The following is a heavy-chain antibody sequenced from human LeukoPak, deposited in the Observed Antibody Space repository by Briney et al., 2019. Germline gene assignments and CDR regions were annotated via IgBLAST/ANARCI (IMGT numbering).Heavy chain of an antibody. CDR3: ARVDTAMVTPPGDY. Sequence: ASVKVSCKVSGYTLTELSMHWVRQAPGKGLEWMGGFDPEDGETIYAQKFQGRVTITRDTSASTAYMELSSLRSEDTAVYYCARVDTAMVTPPGDYWGQGTLVTVSS. CDR1: GYTLTELS. V-gene: IGHV1-24*01. D-gene: IGHD5-18*01. CDR2: FDPEDGET. J-gene: IGHJ4*02.